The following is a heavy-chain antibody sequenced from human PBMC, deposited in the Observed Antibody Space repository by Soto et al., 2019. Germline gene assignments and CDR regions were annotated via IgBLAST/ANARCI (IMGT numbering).Heavy chain of an antibody. D-gene: IGHD2-15*01. V-gene: IGHV1-69*01. J-gene: IGHJ4*02. CDR2: IIPIFGTA. CDR3: ARGYCSGGSCYATGQFDY. Sequence: QVQLVQSGAEVKKPGSSVKVSCKASGGTFSSYAISWVRQAPGQGLEWMGGIIPIFGTANYAQKFQGRVTITADDSTSTAYMELSSLRSEDTAVYYCARGYCSGGSCYATGQFDYWGQGTLVTVSS. CDR1: GGTFSSYA.